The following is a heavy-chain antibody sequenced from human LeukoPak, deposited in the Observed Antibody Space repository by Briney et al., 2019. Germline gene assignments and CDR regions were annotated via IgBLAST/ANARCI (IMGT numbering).Heavy chain of an antibody. V-gene: IGHV4-34*01. CDR1: GGSISYYY. CDR3: AKNGQSGFSFDP. Sequence: PSETLSLTCTVSGGSISYYYWSWIRQPPGKGLEWIGEGGNSGGTKFNPSLKSRVTVSADTSKNQFSLKLSSVTAADTAVYYCAKNGQSGFSFDPWGQGTLVTVSS. D-gene: IGHD1-26*01. CDR2: GGNSGGT. J-gene: IGHJ5*02.